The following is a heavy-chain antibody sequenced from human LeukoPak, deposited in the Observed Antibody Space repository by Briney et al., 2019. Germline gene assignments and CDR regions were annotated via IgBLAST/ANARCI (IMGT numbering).Heavy chain of an antibody. CDR2: IRYDGSNK. V-gene: IGHV3-30*02. D-gene: IGHD3/OR15-3a*01. CDR3: AKDREDFWTPLPRGQVVDAFDI. CDR1: GFTFSSYG. Sequence: PGGSLRLSCAASGFTFSSYGMHWVRQAPGKGLEWVAFIRYDGSNKYYADSVKGRFTISRDNSKNTLYLQMNSLRAEDTAVYYCAKDREDFWTPLPRGQVVDAFDIWGQGTMVTVSS. J-gene: IGHJ3*02.